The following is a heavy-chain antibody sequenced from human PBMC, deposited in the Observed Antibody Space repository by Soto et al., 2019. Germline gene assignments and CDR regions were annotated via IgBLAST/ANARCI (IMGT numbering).Heavy chain of an antibody. CDR1: GGSISSGDYY. J-gene: IGHJ4*02. V-gene: IGHV4-30-4*01. D-gene: IGHD3-10*01. CDR3: ASRKSSPYFDY. Sequence: SETLSLTCTGSGGSISSGDYYWSWIRQPPGKGLEWIEYIYYSGSTYYNPSLKSRVTISVDTSKNQFSLKLSSVTAADTAVYYCASRKSSPYFDYWGQGTLGTVSS. CDR2: IYYSGST.